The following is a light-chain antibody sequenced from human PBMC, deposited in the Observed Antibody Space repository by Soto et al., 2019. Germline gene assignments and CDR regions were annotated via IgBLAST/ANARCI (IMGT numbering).Light chain of an antibody. V-gene: IGLV2-8*01. J-gene: IGLJ1*01. CDR2: EVS. Sequence: LTQPPSASGSPGQSVTISCTGTSSDVGGYNYVSWYQQHPGKAPKLMIYEVSKRPSGVPDRFSGSKSGNTASLTVSGLQAEDEADYYCSSYAGSNNFDVFGTGTKVTVL. CDR1: SSDVGGYNY. CDR3: SSYAGSNNFDV.